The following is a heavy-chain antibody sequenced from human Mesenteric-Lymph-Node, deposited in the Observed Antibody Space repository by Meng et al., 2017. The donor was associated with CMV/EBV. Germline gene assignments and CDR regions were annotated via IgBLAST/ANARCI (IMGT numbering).Heavy chain of an antibody. CDR3: ARTNNWGFDY. J-gene: IGHJ4*02. CDR2: INIVEDKT. V-gene: IGHV1-3*04. D-gene: IGHD3-16*01. Sequence: QVQLVQSGAEGKKPGASVKVSCKASRYTFSSYAMHWVRQAPGQRLEWMGWINIVEDKTKTSQNLQCRVTLTRDTSANTAYMELSSLRSDDTAVYYCARTNNWGFDYWGQGTLVTVSS. CDR1: RYTFSSYA.